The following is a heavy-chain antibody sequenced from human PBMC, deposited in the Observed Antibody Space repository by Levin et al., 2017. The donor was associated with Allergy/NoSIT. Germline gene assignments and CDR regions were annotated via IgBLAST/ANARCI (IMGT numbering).Heavy chain of an antibody. CDR1: GFTFSSYS. D-gene: IGHD1-26*01. V-gene: IGHV3-48*01. Sequence: GGSLRLSCAASGFTFSSYSMNWVRQAPGKGLEWVSYISSSSSTIYYADSVKGRFTISRDNAKNSLYLQMNSLRAEDTAVYYCARDPPPTGVGAPGYFQHWGQGTLVTVSS. J-gene: IGHJ1*01. CDR3: ARDPPPTGVGAPGYFQH. CDR2: ISSSSSTI.